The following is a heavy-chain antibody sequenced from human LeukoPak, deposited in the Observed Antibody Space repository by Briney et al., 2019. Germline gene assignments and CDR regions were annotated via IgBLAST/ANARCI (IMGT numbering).Heavy chain of an antibody. CDR1: GYTFTSYG. CDR2: ISAYNGNT. V-gene: IGHV1-18*01. D-gene: IGHD1-26*01. J-gene: IGHJ4*02. CDR3: ARARRIVGVGYFDY. Sequence: ASVKVSCKASGYTFTSYGISWVRQAPGQGLEWMGWISAYNGNTNYAQKLQGRVTMTTDTSTSTAYMELRSLRSDDTAVYYCARARRIVGVGYFDYWGQGTLVTVSS.